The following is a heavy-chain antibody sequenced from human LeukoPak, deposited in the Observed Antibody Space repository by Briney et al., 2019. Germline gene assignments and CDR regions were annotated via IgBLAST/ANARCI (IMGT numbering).Heavy chain of an antibody. Sequence: GGSLRLSCAASGFTFSSYAVSWVRPPRGKGLGWVSAISGSGGSTYHADSVKGRFTIPRDNSKNTRYLQLNSLRADYTAVYYRPKTPGITGTPLKTHFDYWGQGTLVTVSS. J-gene: IGHJ4*02. CDR2: ISGSGGST. CDR3: PKTPGITGTPLKTHFDY. V-gene: IGHV3-23*01. CDR1: GFTFSSYA. D-gene: IGHD1-20*01.